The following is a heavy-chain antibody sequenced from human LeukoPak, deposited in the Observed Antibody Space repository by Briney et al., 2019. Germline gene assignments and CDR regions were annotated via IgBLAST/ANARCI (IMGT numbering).Heavy chain of an antibody. CDR2: TNAGGST. J-gene: IGHJ2*01. D-gene: IGHD3-22*01. Sequence: SETLSLTCTVSGDSITFYYWSWIRQPPGKGLEWIGCTNAGGSTNFNPSLRSRVNISLDTSKYQFSLRLSSVSAADTAIYYCARLVHRSTYWGSPDWYFDLWGRGALVTVSS. V-gene: IGHV4-4*09. CDR1: GDSITFYY. CDR3: ARLVHRSTYWGSPDWYFDL.